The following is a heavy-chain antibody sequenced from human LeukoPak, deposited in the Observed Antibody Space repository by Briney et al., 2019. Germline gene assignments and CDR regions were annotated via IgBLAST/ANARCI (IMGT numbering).Heavy chain of an antibody. CDR1: GFSFSDYG. D-gene: IGHD6-13*01. V-gene: IGHV3-30*02. Sequence: GGSLRLSCVASGFSFSDYGLHWVRQAPGKGLVWVAFTRYDGIDKYYADSVKGRFTISRDNSKNTLYLQMNSLRAEDTAVYYCARVATYSSSWYHAFDIWGQGTMVTVSS. J-gene: IGHJ3*02. CDR2: TRYDGIDK. CDR3: ARVATYSSSWYHAFDI.